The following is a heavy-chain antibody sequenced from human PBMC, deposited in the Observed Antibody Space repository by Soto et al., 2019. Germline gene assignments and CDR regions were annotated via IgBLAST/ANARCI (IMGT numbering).Heavy chain of an antibody. J-gene: IGHJ5*02. D-gene: IGHD2-21*01. Sequence: SETLSLTCSVSGAALNSGNYYWSWIRQVPGKGLEWIGHIYVTGAVDYNPSLRDRITISQDTSERQFSLNLRLVTAADTAVYYCARLRIATNNYKWSDPWGQVTLVTVS. V-gene: IGHV4-31*03. CDR1: GAALNSGNYY. CDR2: IYVTGAV. CDR3: ARLRIATNNYKWSDP.